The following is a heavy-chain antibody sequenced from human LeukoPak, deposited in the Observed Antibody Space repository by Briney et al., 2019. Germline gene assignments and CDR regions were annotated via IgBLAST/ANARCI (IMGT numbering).Heavy chain of an antibody. D-gene: IGHD3-22*01. Sequence: PGGSLRLSCAASGFRFDDYGMTWVRQALGKGLEWVSGINWSGDRTAYADSVKGRLTISRDNAKNPLYLQMNSLRAEDTALYYCARAEYFHSSGYYYNALLDYWGQGILVTVSS. CDR2: INWSGDRT. V-gene: IGHV3-20*04. CDR1: GFRFDDYG. CDR3: ARAEYFHSSGYYYNALLDY. J-gene: IGHJ4*02.